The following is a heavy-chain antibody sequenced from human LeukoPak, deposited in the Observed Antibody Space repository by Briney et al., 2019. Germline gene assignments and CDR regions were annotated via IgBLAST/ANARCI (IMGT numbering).Heavy chain of an antibody. Sequence: GGSLRLSCAASGFTFSSYAMSWVRLAPGKGLEWVTNIKEDGTETYYVDSVKGRFTISRDNAKNSLYLQMNSLRVEDTAVYYCAKEGRSLQTYWGQGTLVTVSS. V-gene: IGHV3-7*03. CDR2: IKEDGTET. CDR1: GFTFSSYA. CDR3: AKEGRSLQTY. D-gene: IGHD5-24*01. J-gene: IGHJ4*02.